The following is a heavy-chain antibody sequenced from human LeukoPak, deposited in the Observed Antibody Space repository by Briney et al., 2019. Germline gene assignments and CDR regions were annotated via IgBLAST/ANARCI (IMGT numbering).Heavy chain of an antibody. CDR2: SDPEDGEA. J-gene: IGHJ2*01. CDR1: VSSLTDLF. D-gene: IGHD4-17*01. V-gene: IGHV1-24*01. CDR3: VTERARRFWYFDL. Sequence: ASVKVSCKVSVSSLTDLFIHSVRQAPGKGLEYVGGSDPEDGEAFHAQNFQGRVTMTEDTSIDTAYMELSSLRSEDTAVYYCVTERARRFWYFDLWGRGTLVTVSS.